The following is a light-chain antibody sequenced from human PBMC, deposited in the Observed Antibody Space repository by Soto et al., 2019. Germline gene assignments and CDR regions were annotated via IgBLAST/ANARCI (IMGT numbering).Light chain of an antibody. CDR1: QSVSTF. Sequence: EIVLTQSPATLSLSPGERPILSCMASQSVSTFLAWFQQKPGQPPRLLIYNASNRTTGIPARFSGSGSGTDFTLTISSLEPEDFAVYYCQQRGDWPPITFGQGTRLEIK. CDR2: NAS. CDR3: QQRGDWPPIT. J-gene: IGKJ5*01. V-gene: IGKV3-11*01.